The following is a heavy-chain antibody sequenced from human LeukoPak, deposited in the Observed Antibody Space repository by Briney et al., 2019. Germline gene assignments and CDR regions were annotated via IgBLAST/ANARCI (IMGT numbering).Heavy chain of an antibody. D-gene: IGHD3-22*01. CDR2: IFYSGSA. V-gene: IGHV4-30-4*01. Sequence: SETLSLTCTVSGGSISNPDYYWSWIRQPPGKGLEWIGYIFYSGSAYYNPSLKSRVTISVDTSKNQFSLKLTSVTAADTAVYYCARGDSSGAENAFDIWGQGTMVTVSS. J-gene: IGHJ3*02. CDR1: GGSISNPDYY. CDR3: ARGDSSGAENAFDI.